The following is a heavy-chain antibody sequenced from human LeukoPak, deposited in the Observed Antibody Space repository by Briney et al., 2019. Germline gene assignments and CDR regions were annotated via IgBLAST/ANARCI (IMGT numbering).Heavy chain of an antibody. CDR3: AREGELSRFDP. CDR2: IYYSGST. Sequence: SETLSLTCTVSGGSISSYYWSWIRQPPGKGLEWIGYIYYSGSTNYNPSLKSRDTISVDTSKNQFSLKLSSVTAADTAVYYCAREGELSRFDPWGQGTLVTVSS. J-gene: IGHJ5*02. D-gene: IGHD3-16*02. CDR1: GGSISSYY. V-gene: IGHV4-59*01.